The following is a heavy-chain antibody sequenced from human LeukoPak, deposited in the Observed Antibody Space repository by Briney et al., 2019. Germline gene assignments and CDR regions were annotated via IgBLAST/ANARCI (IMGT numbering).Heavy chain of an antibody. J-gene: IGHJ4*02. D-gene: IGHD1-26*01. V-gene: IGHV3-20*04. Sequence: GGSLKLSCAASGFTFDDYGLSWVRQAPGKGLEWVSGINWNGGSTGYADSVKGRFTISRDNAKNSLYLQMNSLRAEDTALYYCARDQVGAAGYYFDYWGQGTLVTVSS. CDR2: INWNGGST. CDR3: ARDQVGAAGYYFDY. CDR1: GFTFDDYG.